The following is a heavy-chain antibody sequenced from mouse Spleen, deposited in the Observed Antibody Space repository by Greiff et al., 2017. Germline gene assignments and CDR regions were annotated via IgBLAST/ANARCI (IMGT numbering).Heavy chain of an antibody. J-gene: IGHJ4*01. CDR1: GFTFSSYA. CDR2: ISSGGSYT. D-gene: IGHD4-1*01. V-gene: IGHV5-9-3*01. CDR3: ARSNWDNYAMDY. Sequence: EVHLVESGGGLVKPGGSLKLSCAASGFTFSSYAMSWVRQTPEKRLEWVATISSGGSYTYYPDSVKGRFTISRDNAKNTLYLQMSSLRSEDTAMYYCARSNWDNYAMDYWGQGTSVTVSS.